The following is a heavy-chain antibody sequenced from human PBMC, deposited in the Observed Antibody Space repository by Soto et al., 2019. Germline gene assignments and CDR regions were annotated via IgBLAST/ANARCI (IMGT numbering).Heavy chain of an antibody. J-gene: IGHJ4*01. CDR2: INAGNGNT. D-gene: IGHD4-4*01. V-gene: IGHV1-3*01. Sequence: ASVKVSCKASEYTFTPSAGHWVRQAPGQSLEWMGWINAGNGNTKYSQKFQGRVTITRDTSARTAYMGLSSLRSEDTAVYYCARDLQVLYYFGYGGLGTLVTVSS. CDR1: EYTFTPSA. CDR3: ARDLQVLYYFGY.